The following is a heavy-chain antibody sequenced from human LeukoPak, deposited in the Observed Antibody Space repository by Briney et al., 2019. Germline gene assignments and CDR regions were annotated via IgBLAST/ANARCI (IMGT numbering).Heavy chain of an antibody. Sequence: SETLSLTCAVYGGSFSGYYWSWIRQPPGKGLEWIGEINHSGSTNYNPSLKSRVTISVDTFKNQFSLKLSSVTAADTAVYYCARGPKDFWSGYWVDYFDYWGQGTLVTVSS. CDR2: INHSGST. V-gene: IGHV4-34*01. J-gene: IGHJ4*02. D-gene: IGHD3-3*01. CDR3: ARGPKDFWSGYWVDYFDY. CDR1: GGSFSGYY.